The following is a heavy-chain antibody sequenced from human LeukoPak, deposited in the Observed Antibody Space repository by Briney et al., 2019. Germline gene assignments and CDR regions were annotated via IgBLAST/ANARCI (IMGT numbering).Heavy chain of an antibody. CDR1: GFTFSSNG. J-gene: IGHJ4*02. CDR3: AKVGTGYSSGWPTIGGFDY. Sequence: PGGSLRLSCAASGFTFSSNGMHWVRQAPGKGLEWVAVISSDGSNKYFADSVKGRFTVSRDNSKNTLYLQMNSLRVEDTAVYYCAKVGTGYSSGWPTIGGFDYLGQGTLVTVSS. CDR2: ISSDGSNK. V-gene: IGHV3-30*18. D-gene: IGHD6-25*01.